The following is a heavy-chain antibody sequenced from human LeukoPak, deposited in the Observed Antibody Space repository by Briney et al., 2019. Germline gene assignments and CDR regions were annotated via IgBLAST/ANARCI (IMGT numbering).Heavy chain of an antibody. CDR2: IYTSGST. Sequence: SETLSLTCTVSGGSISSGSYYWSWIRQPAGKGLEWIGRIYTSGSTNYNPSLKSRVTISVDTSKNQFSLKLSSVTAADTAVYYCARDLGISGIHYRLDYWGQGTLVTVSS. V-gene: IGHV4-61*02. CDR1: GGSISSGSYY. J-gene: IGHJ4*02. CDR3: ARDLGISGIHYRLDY. D-gene: IGHD1-26*01.